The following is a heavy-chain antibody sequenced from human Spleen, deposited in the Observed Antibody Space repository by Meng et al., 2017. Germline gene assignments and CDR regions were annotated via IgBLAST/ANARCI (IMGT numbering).Heavy chain of an antibody. D-gene: IGHD6-13*01. CDR1: GFTFSSYA. Sequence: GESLKISCAASGFTFSSYAMSWVRQAPGKGLEWVSAISSSGGSTYSADSVRGRFTISRDNSKNTLYLQMNSLRAEDTAVYYCAKDKPPRRSSSWYREAFDIWGQGTMVTVSS. J-gene: IGHJ3*02. CDR2: ISSSGGST. CDR3: AKDKPPRRSSSWYREAFDI. V-gene: IGHV3-23*01.